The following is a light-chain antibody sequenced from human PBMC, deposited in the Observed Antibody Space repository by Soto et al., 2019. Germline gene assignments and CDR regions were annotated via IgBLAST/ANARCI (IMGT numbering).Light chain of an antibody. CDR2: GAS. CDR3: QQYENSPIT. CDR1: QSIGSNS. Sequence: ETVLTQSPGTLSLSPGETATLSCRASQSIGSNSLAWYQQKPGQPPRLLIYGASKRATDIPDRFSGSGSGTDFTLTITRLESEDFAVYDCQQYENSPITFGQGTRLEI. V-gene: IGKV3-20*01. J-gene: IGKJ5*01.